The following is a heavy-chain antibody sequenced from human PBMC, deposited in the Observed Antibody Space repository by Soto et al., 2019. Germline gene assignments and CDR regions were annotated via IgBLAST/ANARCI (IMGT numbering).Heavy chain of an antibody. D-gene: IGHD5-12*01. CDR1: GFTFTTAW. V-gene: IGHV3-7*01. Sequence: EVQLVESGGGSVQPGGSLRLSCVASGFTFTTAWISWVRQAPGKGLEWVANMKPDGSEIYYVDSVKGRFSISRDNAKNSVYLQMSSLSAEDTAVYYCARDSGVATYDYLGQGALVTVSS. CDR3: ARDSGVATYDY. CDR2: MKPDGSEI. J-gene: IGHJ4*02.